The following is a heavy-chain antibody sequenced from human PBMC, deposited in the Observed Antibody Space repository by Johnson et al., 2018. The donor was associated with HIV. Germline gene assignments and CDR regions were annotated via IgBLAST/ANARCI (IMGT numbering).Heavy chain of an antibody. Sequence: QVQLVESGGGVVQPGGSLRLSCAASGFSFSTYDVHWVRQAPGKGLEWVAVISYDGSNKYYADSVKGRFTISRDNSKNTLYLQMNSLRAEDTAVYYCARDLSMIVVANAFDIWGQGTMVTVSS. CDR3: ARDLSMIVVANAFDI. CDR1: GFSFSTYD. D-gene: IGHD3-22*01. J-gene: IGHJ3*02. CDR2: ISYDGSNK. V-gene: IGHV3-30*19.